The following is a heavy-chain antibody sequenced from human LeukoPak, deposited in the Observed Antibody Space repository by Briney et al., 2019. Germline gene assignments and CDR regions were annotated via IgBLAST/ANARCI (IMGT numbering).Heavy chain of an antibody. V-gene: IGHV4-31*03. J-gene: IGHJ4*02. D-gene: IGHD3-22*01. CDR1: GGSISSGTYS. Sequence: SQTLSLTCTVSGGSISSGTYSWSWIRQPPGKGLEWIEYIYYSGSAYYNPSLKSRVTISVDTSKNQFSLNLSSVTAADTAVYYCARDPDSSGYHDYWGQGTLVTVSS. CDR2: IYYSGSA. CDR3: ARDPDSSGYHDY.